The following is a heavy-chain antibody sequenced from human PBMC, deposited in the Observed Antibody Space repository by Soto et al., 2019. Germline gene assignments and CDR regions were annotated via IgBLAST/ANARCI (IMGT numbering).Heavy chain of an antibody. J-gene: IGHJ4*02. Sequence: PSETLSLTCTVSGGSVSSGSYYWSWIRQPPGKGLEWIGYIYYSGSTNYNPSLKSRVTISVDTSKNQFSLKLSSVTAADTAVYYCARVPPSIAAATYFDYWGQGTLVTVSS. CDR2: IYYSGST. V-gene: IGHV4-61*01. CDR3: ARVPPSIAAATYFDY. D-gene: IGHD6-13*01. CDR1: GGSVSSGSYY.